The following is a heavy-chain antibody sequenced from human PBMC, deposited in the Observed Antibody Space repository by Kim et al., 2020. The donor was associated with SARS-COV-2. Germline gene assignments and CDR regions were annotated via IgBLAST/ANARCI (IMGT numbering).Heavy chain of an antibody. D-gene: IGHD6-19*01. CDR3: ARSRAVAGTLGY. Sequence: KYSQKFQGRGTFTRDTSASTAYMELSSLRSEDTAVYYCARSRAVAGTLGYWGQGTLVTVSS. V-gene: IGHV1-3*01. J-gene: IGHJ4*02.